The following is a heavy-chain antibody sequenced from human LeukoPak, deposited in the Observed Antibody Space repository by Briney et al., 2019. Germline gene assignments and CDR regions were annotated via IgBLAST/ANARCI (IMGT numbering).Heavy chain of an antibody. CDR3: ARDLLGSGSPYDYYYGMDV. Sequence: PGGSLRLSCAASGFTFSSYSMNWVRQAPGKGLEGVSSISSSSSYIYYADSVKGRFTISRDNAKNSLYLQMNSLRAEDTAVYYCARDLLGSGSPYDYYYGMDVWGQGTTVTVSS. V-gene: IGHV3-21*01. CDR1: GFTFSSYS. CDR2: ISSSSSYI. J-gene: IGHJ6*02. D-gene: IGHD3-10*01.